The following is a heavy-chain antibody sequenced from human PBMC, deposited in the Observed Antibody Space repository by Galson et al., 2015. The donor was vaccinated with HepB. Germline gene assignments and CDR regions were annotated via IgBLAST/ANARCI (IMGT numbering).Heavy chain of an antibody. CDR3: ARALASVGTLVLDF. D-gene: IGHD4-23*01. Sequence: SVKVSCKASGYTFSRYAIHWVRQAPGQRLEWMGWINAGNGNTQYSEKLQGRVTITKDTSASTTYMGLNSLRSEVTAVYYCARALASVGTLVLDFWGQGTLVTVSS. J-gene: IGHJ4*02. CDR1: GYTFSRYA. V-gene: IGHV1-3*01. CDR2: INAGNGNT.